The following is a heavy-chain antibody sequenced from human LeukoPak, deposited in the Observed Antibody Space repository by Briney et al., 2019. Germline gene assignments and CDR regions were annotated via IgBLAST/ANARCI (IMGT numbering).Heavy chain of an antibody. Sequence: GGSLRLSCAASGFTVSTDCTTWVRQAPGKGLEWVSTIYSGGTTYYADSVMGRFTISRHNSRNTLYLQMNSLRAEDTAVYYCARELLHNNWFDPWGQGTLVTVSS. CDR3: ARELLHNNWFDP. D-gene: IGHD2-15*01. V-gene: IGHV3-53*04. CDR2: IYSGGTT. CDR1: GFTVSTDC. J-gene: IGHJ5*02.